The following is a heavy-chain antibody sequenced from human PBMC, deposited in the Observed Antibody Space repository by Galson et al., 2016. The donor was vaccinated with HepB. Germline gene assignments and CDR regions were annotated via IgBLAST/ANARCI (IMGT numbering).Heavy chain of an antibody. CDR3: ARDLRRSSSSSDY. D-gene: IGHD6-6*01. Sequence: SLRLSCAASGLTFSSYSMNWVRQAPGKGLEWVSSISSSSSYIYYADSVKGRFTISRDNAKNSLYLQMNSLRAEDTAVYYCARDLRRSSSSSDYWGQGTLVTVSS. J-gene: IGHJ4*02. V-gene: IGHV3-21*06. CDR2: ISSSSSYI. CDR1: GLTFSSYS.